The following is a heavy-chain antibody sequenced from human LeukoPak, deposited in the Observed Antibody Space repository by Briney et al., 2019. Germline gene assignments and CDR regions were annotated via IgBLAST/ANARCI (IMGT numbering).Heavy chain of an antibody. CDR2: INPNSGGT. V-gene: IGHV1-2*02. J-gene: IGHJ4*02. Sequence: ASVKVSCKASGYTFTGYYMHWVRQAPGQGLEWMGWINPNSGGTNYAQKFQGRVTMTRDMSISTAYMELSRLRSDDTAVYYCARAFYDFWSGYYNPHFDYWGQGTLVTVSS. CDR1: GYTFTGYY. D-gene: IGHD3-3*01. CDR3: ARAFYDFWSGYYNPHFDY.